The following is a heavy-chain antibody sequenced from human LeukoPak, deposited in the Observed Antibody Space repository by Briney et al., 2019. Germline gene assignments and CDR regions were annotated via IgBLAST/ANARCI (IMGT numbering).Heavy chain of an antibody. CDR3: IAGRY. D-gene: IGHD3-9*01. V-gene: IGHV3-15*05. CDR2: IQVKTDGGTT. Sequence: GGSLRLSCAVSGFTFTNAWMSWVRQAPGKGLEWVARIQVKTDGGTTEYAAPVKGRFTVSSENSNNTLYLQMSSLKTEDTAVYYCIAGRYWGQGTLVTVSS. CDR1: GFTFTNAW. J-gene: IGHJ4*02.